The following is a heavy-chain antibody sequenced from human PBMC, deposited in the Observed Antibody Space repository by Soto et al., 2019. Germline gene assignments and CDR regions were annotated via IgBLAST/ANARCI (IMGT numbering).Heavy chain of an antibody. CDR3: ARRYCDLVS. J-gene: IGHJ4*02. D-gene: IGHD3-3*01. Sequence: QVQLQESGPGLVKPSGTLSLTCAVSGGSISTDYWWTWVRQPPGKGLEWIGEIHHSGSTNYNPSLKSRVTESVDKSKNQFSLRLSSGTASDAAIYYCARRYCDLVSRGQGTLVTVSS. CDR2: IHHSGST. V-gene: IGHV4-4*02. CDR1: GGSISTDYW.